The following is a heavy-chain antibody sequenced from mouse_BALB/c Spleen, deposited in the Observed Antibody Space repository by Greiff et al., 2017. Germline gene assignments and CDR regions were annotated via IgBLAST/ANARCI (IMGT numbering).Heavy chain of an antibody. CDR3: ARGGHYAMDY. Sequence: QVQLQQPGAELVMPGASVKMSCKASGYTFTDYWMHWVKQRPGQGLEWIGAIDTSDSYTSYNQKFKGKATLTVDESSSTAYMQLSSLTSEDSAVYYCARGGHYAMDYWGQGTSVTVSS. V-gene: IGHV1-69*01. CDR1: GYTFTDYW. D-gene: IGHD1-1*02. J-gene: IGHJ4*01. CDR2: IDTSDSYT.